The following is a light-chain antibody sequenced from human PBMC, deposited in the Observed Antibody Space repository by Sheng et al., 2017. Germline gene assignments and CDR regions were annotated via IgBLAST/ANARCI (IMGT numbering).Light chain of an antibody. Sequence: DIQMTQSPSSLSASVGDRVTITCRASQGINTYLAWYQQKPGQVPKLLIYAASTLQSGVPSRFSGSGSGTHFTLTISSLQPEDVATYYCQKYNSAPHTFGPGTKVDIK. CDR1: QGINTY. CDR2: AAS. J-gene: IGKJ3*01. CDR3: QKYNSAPHT. V-gene: IGKV1-27*01.